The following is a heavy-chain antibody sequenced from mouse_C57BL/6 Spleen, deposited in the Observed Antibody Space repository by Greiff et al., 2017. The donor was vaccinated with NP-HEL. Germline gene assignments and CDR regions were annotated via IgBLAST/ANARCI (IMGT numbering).Heavy chain of an antibody. CDR3: ARGLPGAY. CDR2: ISYDGSN. J-gene: IGHJ3*01. CDR1: GYSITSGYY. D-gene: IGHD5-5*01. V-gene: IGHV3-6*01. Sequence: EVKLQESGPGLVKPSQSLSLTCSVTGYSITSGYYWNWIRQFPGNKLEWMGYISYDGSNNYNPSLKNRISITRDTSKNQFFLKLNSVTTEDTATYYCARGLPGAYWGQGTLVTVSA.